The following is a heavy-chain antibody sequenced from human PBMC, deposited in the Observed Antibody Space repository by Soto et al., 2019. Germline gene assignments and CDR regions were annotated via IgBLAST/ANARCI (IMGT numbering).Heavy chain of an antibody. CDR3: ARRKDLGNLVWLDT. D-gene: IGHD3-16*01. CDR1: GYTFTSYW. V-gene: IGHV5-10-1*01. Sequence: PGESLKISCKGSGYTFTSYWITWVHQKPGEGLEWMGRIDPSDSYTRYSPSFEGHVTISADRSITTAYLQWTSLKASDTAMYYCARRKDLGNLVWLDTWGQGTLVTVSS. CDR2: IDPSDSYT. J-gene: IGHJ5*02.